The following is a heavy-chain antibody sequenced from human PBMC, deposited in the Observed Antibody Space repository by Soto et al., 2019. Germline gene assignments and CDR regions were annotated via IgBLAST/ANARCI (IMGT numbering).Heavy chain of an antibody. CDR3: AKDRYSSGYLGLFDY. J-gene: IGHJ4*02. V-gene: IGHV3-23*01. Sequence: GGALRLSCAASGFTFSSYAISWGRQAPGKGLEWVSAISVSGGSTYYADSVKGRFTISRDNSKNTLYLQMNSLRAEDTAVYYCAKDRYSSGYLGLFDYWGQGTLVTVSS. CDR1: GFTFSSYA. D-gene: IGHD3-22*01. CDR2: ISVSGGST.